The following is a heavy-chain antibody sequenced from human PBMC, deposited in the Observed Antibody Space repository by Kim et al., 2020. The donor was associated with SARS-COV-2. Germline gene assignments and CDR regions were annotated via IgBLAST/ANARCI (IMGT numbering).Heavy chain of an antibody. V-gene: IGHV5-51*01. CDR2: IYPGDSDT. D-gene: IGHD3-22*01. CDR1: GYSFTSYW. CDR3: ARPEAAHYDSSGYYPPYAFDI. Sequence: GESLKISCKGSGYSFTSYWIGWVRQMPGKGLEWMGIIYPGDSDTRYSPSFQGQVTISADKSISTAYLQWSSLKASDTAMYYCARPEAAHYDSSGYYPPYAFDIWGQGTMVTVSS. J-gene: IGHJ3*02.